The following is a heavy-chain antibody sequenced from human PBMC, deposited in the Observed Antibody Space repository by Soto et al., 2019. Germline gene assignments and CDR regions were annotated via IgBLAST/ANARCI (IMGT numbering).Heavy chain of an antibody. CDR2: IWYDGSNK. V-gene: IGHV3-33*01. CDR1: GFTFSSYG. Sequence: QVQLVESGGGVVQPGRSLRLSCAASGFTFSSYGMHWVRQAPGKGLEWVAVIWYDGSNKYYADSVKGRFTISRDNSKNRLYLQMNSLRAEDTAVYYCARAKYSSSWYGFDYWGQGTLVTVSS. J-gene: IGHJ4*02. D-gene: IGHD6-13*01. CDR3: ARAKYSSSWYGFDY.